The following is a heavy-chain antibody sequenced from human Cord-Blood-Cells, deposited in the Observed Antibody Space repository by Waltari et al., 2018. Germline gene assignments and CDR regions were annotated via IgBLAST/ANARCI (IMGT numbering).Heavy chain of an antibody. V-gene: IGHV1-2*02. CDR3: ARDDSPLTAAIDY. J-gene: IGHJ4*02. D-gene: IGHD2-2*01. Sequence: QVQLVQSGAEVKKTGDSVKVSCKASGYTFTGSYMHWVRQAPGQGLERMGWIDPNSGGTNYAQKFQGRVTMTRDTSISTAYMELSRLSSDDTAVYYCARDDSPLTAAIDYWGQGTLVTVSS. CDR1: GYTFTGSY. CDR2: IDPNSGGT.